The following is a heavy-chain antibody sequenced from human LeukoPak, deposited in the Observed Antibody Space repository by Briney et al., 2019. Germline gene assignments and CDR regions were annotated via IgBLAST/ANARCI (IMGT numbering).Heavy chain of an antibody. CDR2: VLSGGTDK. CDR1: GFTLSSYA. Sequence: GGSLRLSCAAYGFTLSSYAMHWVRQAPGKGLEWVAVVLSGGTDKFYADSVKGRFTISRDNSKNTLYLQMNSLRTEDTAVYYCAREPRGGDCKFDYWGQGTLVTVSS. J-gene: IGHJ4*02. V-gene: IGHV3-30-3*01. CDR3: AREPRGGDCKFDY. D-gene: IGHD2-21*02.